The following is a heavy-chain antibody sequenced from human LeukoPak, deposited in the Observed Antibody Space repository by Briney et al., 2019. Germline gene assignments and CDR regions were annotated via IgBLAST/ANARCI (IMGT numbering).Heavy chain of an antibody. J-gene: IGHJ4*02. D-gene: IGHD1-7*01. Sequence: GASVKVSCKASGYTFTSYAMNWVRQAPGQGLEWMGWINTNTGNPTYDQGFTGRFVFSLDTSVSTAYLQISSLKAEDTAVYYCARDWYSYEGYFELLPGYWGQGTLVTVSS. V-gene: IGHV7-4-1*02. CDR3: ARDWYSYEGYFELLPGY. CDR1: GYTFTSYA. CDR2: INTNTGNP.